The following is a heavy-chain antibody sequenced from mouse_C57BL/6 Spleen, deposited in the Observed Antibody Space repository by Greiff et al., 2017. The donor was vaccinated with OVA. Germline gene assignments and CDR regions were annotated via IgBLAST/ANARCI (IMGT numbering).Heavy chain of an antibody. CDR1: GYTFTSYW. Sequence: QVQLQQPGAELVLPGASVKLSCKASGYTFTSYWLPWVKQRPGQGLEWIGEIDPSDSYTNYNQKFKGKSTLTVDKSSRTAYMQLSSLTSEDSAVYYCARSLDDYWYCDVWGTGTTVTVSS. V-gene: IGHV1-69*01. D-gene: IGHD2-3*01. CDR3: ARSLDDYWYCDV. CDR2: IDPSDSYT. J-gene: IGHJ1*03.